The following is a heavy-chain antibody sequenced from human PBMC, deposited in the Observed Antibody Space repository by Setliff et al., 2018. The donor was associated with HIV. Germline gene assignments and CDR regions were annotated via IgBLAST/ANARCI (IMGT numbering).Heavy chain of an antibody. Sequence: ASVKVSCKASGYTFTTYSIHWVRQAPGQSLEWMGWINVGKGDTKYSQELQGRITITTDTSANTAYMELSSLRSDDTAEYFCARGALLAVFDFDHWGHGTLVTVSS. D-gene: IGHD3-10*01. CDR3: ARGALLAVFDFDH. V-gene: IGHV1-3*01. CDR1: GYTFTTYS. CDR2: INVGKGDT. J-gene: IGHJ4*01.